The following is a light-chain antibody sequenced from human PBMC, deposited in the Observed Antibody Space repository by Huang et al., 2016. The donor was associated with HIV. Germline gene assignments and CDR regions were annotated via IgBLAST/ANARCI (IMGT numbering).Light chain of an antibody. CDR2: GAS. V-gene: IGKV3D-15*01. CDR1: QSVNSN. J-gene: IGKJ1*01. Sequence: EMVMTQSPATLSVSPGERATLSCRASQSVNSNFAWYQLKPGQAPRLLIFGASTRATGIPARFSGSGSGTEFTLTISSLQSEDFAVYYCHQYNNWPPWTFGQGTKVEIK. CDR3: HQYNNWPPWT.